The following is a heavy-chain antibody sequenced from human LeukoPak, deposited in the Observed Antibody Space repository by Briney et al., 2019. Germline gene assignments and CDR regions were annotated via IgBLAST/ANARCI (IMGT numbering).Heavy chain of an antibody. J-gene: IGHJ5*02. CDR3: ARDEGSSWLNWFDP. V-gene: IGHV3-7*03. CDR1: GFTFSSYW. Sequence: GGSLRLSCAASGFTFSSYWMSWVRQAPGKGLEWVANIKQDGSEKYYVDSVKGRFTISRDNAKSSLYLQMNSLRAEDTAVYYCARDEGSSWLNWFDPWGQGTLVTVSS. CDR2: IKQDGSEK. D-gene: IGHD6-13*01.